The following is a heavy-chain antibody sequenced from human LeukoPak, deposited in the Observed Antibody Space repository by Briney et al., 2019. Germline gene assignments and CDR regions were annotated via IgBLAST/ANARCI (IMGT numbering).Heavy chain of an antibody. V-gene: IGHV4-39*01. CDR2: IYYSGTT. J-gene: IGHJ4*02. CDR3: ASQLGYGSGTYYNKLFDY. Sequence: SETLSLTCTVSGGSISSTSYYWGWIRQPPGEGLEWIGSIYYSGTTYYNPSLKSRVTISLDTSQNQFPLRLTSVTAADTAVYYCASQLGYGSGTYYNKLFDYWGQGTLLTVSS. D-gene: IGHD3-10*01. CDR1: GGSISSTSYY.